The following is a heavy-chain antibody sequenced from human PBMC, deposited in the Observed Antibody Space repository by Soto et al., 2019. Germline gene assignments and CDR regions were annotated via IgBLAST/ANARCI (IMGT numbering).Heavy chain of an antibody. Sequence: QVQLVQSGGEVRKPGASVKVSCKASGYTFTTYGISWVRQAPGQGLEWMGGISPYNGTTKYAEKFQGEMTMTTDTATSTAYMDLRSLRSDDTAVYYCARDGERDTGLNFYYYFHGMDAWGQGTRVTVSS. CDR1: GYTFTTYG. CDR2: ISPYNGTT. J-gene: IGHJ6*02. V-gene: IGHV1-18*04. D-gene: IGHD1-1*01. CDR3: ARDGERDTGLNFYYYFHGMDA.